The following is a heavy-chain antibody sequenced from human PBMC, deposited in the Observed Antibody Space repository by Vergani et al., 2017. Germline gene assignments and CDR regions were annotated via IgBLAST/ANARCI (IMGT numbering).Heavy chain of an antibody. J-gene: IGHJ4*02. CDR2: VSVYNGAT. Sequence: QVQLVQSGAEVKKPGASVKVSCKTSGYTFTSRCISWVRQAPGQGLEWMGWVSVYNGATKYSQQFQGRVVMTIDTSTSTAFMELKSLRSDDTAVYFCVRDASYGDPYSFDSWGQGTLLTVSS. CDR3: VRDASYGDPYSFDS. CDR1: GYTFTSRC. D-gene: IGHD4-17*01. V-gene: IGHV1-18*01.